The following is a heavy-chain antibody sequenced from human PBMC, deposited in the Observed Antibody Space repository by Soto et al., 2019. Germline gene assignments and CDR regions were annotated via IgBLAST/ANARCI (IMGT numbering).Heavy chain of an antibody. J-gene: IGHJ6*01. Sequence: SETLSLTCAVSGGSISSSNWWSWVRQPPGKGLEWIGEIYHSGSTNYNPSLKSRVTISVDKSKNQFSLKLSSVTAADTAVYYCARVSASYYYGMDVWEQGTTVTVSS. CDR2: IYHSGST. D-gene: IGHD1-26*01. V-gene: IGHV4-4*02. CDR1: GGSISSSNW. CDR3: ARVSASYYYGMDV.